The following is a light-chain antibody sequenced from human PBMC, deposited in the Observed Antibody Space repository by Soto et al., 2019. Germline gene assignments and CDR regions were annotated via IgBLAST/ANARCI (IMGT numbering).Light chain of an antibody. CDR2: GAS. CDR3: QQFGSSPLFT. V-gene: IGKV3-20*01. CDR1: QSVSSSY. J-gene: IGKJ3*01. Sequence: EIVLTQSPGTLSLCPGERATLSCRASQSVSSSYLAWYQQKPGQAPRLLIYGASSSATGIPDRFSGSGSGTDVTLTISRLEPEDFAVDYCQQFGSSPLFTFGPGTKVDVK.